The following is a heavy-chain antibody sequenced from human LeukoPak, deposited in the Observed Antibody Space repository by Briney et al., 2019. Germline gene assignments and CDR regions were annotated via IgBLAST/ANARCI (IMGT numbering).Heavy chain of an antibody. CDR1: GSTFSSYG. Sequence: GRSLRLSCAASGSTFSSYGMYWVHQAPGKGLEWVAFIRYDGSNKYYADSVKGRFTISRDNSKNTLYLQMNSLRAEDTAVYYCAKDHLMYVVPAAKSWFDPWGQGTLVTVSS. CDR3: AKDHLMYVVPAAKSWFDP. D-gene: IGHD2-2*01. CDR2: IRYDGSNK. J-gene: IGHJ5*02. V-gene: IGHV3-30*02.